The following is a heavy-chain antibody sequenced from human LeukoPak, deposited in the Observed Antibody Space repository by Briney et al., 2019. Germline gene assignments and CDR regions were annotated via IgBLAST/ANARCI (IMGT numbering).Heavy chain of an antibody. Sequence: SETLSLTCTVSGGSISSSSYYWGWIRQPPGKGLEWIGSIYYSGSTYYNPSLKSRVTISVDTSKNQFSLKLSSVTAADTAVYYCARSGSYDYFDYWGQGTLVTVSS. CDR3: ARSGSYDYFDY. V-gene: IGHV4-39*07. CDR2: IYYSGST. D-gene: IGHD1-26*01. CDR1: GGSISSSSYY. J-gene: IGHJ4*02.